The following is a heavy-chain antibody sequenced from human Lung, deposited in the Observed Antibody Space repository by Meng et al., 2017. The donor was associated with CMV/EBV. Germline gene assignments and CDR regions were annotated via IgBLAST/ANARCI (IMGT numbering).Heavy chain of an antibody. CDR3: AREVKGSYDFWSGYNWFDP. Sequence: SXTLSLXCTVSGGSISSYYWSWIRQPPGKGLEWIGYIYYSGSTNYNPSLKSRVTISVDTSKNQFSLKLSSVTAADTAVYYCAREVKGSYDFWSGYNWFDPWGQGNXVTVSS. D-gene: IGHD3-3*01. CDR1: GGSISSYY. J-gene: IGHJ5*02. V-gene: IGHV4-59*01. CDR2: IYYSGST.